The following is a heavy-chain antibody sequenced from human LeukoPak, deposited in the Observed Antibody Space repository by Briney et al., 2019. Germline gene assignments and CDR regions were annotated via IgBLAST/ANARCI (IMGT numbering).Heavy chain of an antibody. CDR2: IYYSGST. D-gene: IGHD3-22*01. CDR1: GGSISSSSYY. J-gene: IGHJ3*02. CDR3: ARLAYYYDSSGYYYDKPRNAFDI. V-gene: IGHV4-39*01. Sequence: SETLSLTCTVSGGSISSSSYYWGWIRQPPGKGLEWIVSIYYSGSTYYNPSLKSRVTISVDTSKNQFSLKLSSVTAADTAVYYCARLAYYYDSSGYYYDKPRNAFDIWGQGTMVTVSS.